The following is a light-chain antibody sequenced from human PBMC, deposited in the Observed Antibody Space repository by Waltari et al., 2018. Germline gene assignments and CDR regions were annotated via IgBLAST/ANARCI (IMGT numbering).Light chain of an antibody. CDR3: CSYAASSTLV. CDR1: SSDVGTYNL. V-gene: IGLV2-23*02. Sequence: QSALTQPASVSGSPGQSITISCTGTSSDVGTYNLVSWYQQHPGKAPKPMIYEVSKRPSGVSNRFSGSKSGNTASLTISGLQAEDEADYYCCSYAASSTLVFGGGTKLTVL. CDR2: EVS. J-gene: IGLJ2*01.